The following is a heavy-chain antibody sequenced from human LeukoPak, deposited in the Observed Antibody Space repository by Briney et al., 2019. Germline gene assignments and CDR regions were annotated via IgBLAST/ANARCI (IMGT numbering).Heavy chain of an antibody. Sequence: SQTLSLTCTVSGGSISSGGYYWSWIRQHPGKGLGWIGYIYYSGSTYYNPSLKSRVTISVDTSKNQFSLRLSSVTAADTAVYYCARAGVSSSMLYYFDYWGQGTLVTVSS. CDR2: IYYSGST. J-gene: IGHJ4*02. V-gene: IGHV4-31*03. D-gene: IGHD2-2*01. CDR3: ARAGVSSSMLYYFDY. CDR1: GGSISSGGYY.